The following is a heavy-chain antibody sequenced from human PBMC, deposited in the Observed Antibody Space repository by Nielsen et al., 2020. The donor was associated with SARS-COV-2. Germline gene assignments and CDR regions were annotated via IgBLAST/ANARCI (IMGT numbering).Heavy chain of an antibody. V-gene: IGHV3-21*01. D-gene: IGHD1-14*01. CDR1: GFTFSSYS. J-gene: IGHJ4*02. CDR3: ARDRYETTNRYHPPDN. Sequence: GESLKISCAASGFTFSSYSMNWVRQAPGKGLEWVSSISSSSSYIYYADSVKGRFTISRDNSNRSAYLQMDSLRTDDTALYFCARDRYETTNRYHPPDNWGQGTLVTVSS. CDR2: ISSSSSYI.